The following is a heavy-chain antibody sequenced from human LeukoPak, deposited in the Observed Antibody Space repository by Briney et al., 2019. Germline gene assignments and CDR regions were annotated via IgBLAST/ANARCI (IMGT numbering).Heavy chain of an antibody. Sequence: ASVKVSCKASGYISTAYYMHWVRQAPGQGLEWMGWINPNSGDTNYAQKFQGRVTMTRDTSISTAYMELSRLRSDDTAVYYCAKLGSGWYTGTFDYWGQGTLVTVSS. V-gene: IGHV1-2*02. CDR1: GYISTAYY. D-gene: IGHD6-19*01. CDR2: INPNSGDT. CDR3: AKLGSGWYTGTFDY. J-gene: IGHJ4*02.